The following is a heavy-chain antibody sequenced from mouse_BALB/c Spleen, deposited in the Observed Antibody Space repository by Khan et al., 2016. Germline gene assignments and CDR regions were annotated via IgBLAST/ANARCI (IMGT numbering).Heavy chain of an antibody. CDR2: ISYDGSN. CDR3: ASEEEEGYFDV. J-gene: IGHJ1*01. CDR1: GYSITSGYY. Sequence: EVQLQESGPGLVKPSQSLSLTCSVTGYSITSGYYWNWIRQFPGNKLEWMGYISYDGSNNYNPSLKNRISITRDTSKNQFFLKLNSVTTEDTATXYCASEEEEGYFDVWGAGTTVTVSS. V-gene: IGHV3-6*02.